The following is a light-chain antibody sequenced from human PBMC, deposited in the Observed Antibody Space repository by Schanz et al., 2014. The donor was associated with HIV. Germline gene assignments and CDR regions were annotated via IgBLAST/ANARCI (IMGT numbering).Light chain of an antibody. V-gene: IGKV1-27*01. CDR1: QGISNY. J-gene: IGKJ2*01. CDR3: QKYDSAPHT. Sequence: DIQMTQSPSSLSASIGDRVTITCRASQGISNYLAWYQQKPGKVPKLLIYAASTLQSGVPSRFRGSGSGTDFTLTISSLQPEDVASYYCQKYDSAPHTFGLGTKLEIK. CDR2: AAS.